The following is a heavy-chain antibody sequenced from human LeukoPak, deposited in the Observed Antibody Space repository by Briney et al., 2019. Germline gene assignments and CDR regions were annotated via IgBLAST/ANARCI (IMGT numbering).Heavy chain of an antibody. V-gene: IGHV4-61*02. D-gene: IGHD2-21*01. Sequence: PSETLSLTCTVSGGSISSDNNYWSWLRQPAGTGLKWIGRIHTSGSTNHNPSLNSRVTISIDTSKNQFSLKLSSVTATDTAVYYFARDRGDGGYNWFDPWGQGTLVTGSS. CDR2: IHTSGST. CDR1: GGSISSDNNY. J-gene: IGHJ5*02. CDR3: ARDRGDGGYNWFDP.